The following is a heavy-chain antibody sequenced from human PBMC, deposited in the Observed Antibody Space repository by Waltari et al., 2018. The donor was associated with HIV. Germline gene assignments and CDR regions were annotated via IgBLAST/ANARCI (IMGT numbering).Heavy chain of an antibody. CDR1: GFTVCSNS. CDR2: IYSGGST. J-gene: IGHJ3*02. D-gene: IGHD3-22*01. V-gene: IGHV3-53*01. Sequence: EVQLVESGGGLIQPGGSLRLSCAASGFTVCSNSMSWVRQAPGKGLEWVSVIYSGGSTYSADSVKGRFTISRDNSKNTLYLQMNSLRAEDTAVYYCASASYYDGTPAFDIWGQGTMVTVSS. CDR3: ASASYYDGTPAFDI.